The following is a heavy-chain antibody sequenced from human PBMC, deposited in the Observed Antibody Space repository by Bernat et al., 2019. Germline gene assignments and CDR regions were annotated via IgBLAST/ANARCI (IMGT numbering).Heavy chain of an antibody. CDR1: GGSISSYY. CDR3: ARGGYDFWSGYFGRFDY. V-gene: IGHV4-59*01. CDR2: IYYSGST. D-gene: IGHD3-3*01. J-gene: IGHJ4*02. Sequence: QVQLQESGPGLVKPSETLSLTCTVSGGSISSYYWSWIRQPPGKGLEWIGYIYYSGSTNYNPSLKSRVTISVDTSKNQFSLKLSSVTAAETAVYYCARGGYDFWSGYFGRFDYWGQGTLVTVSS.